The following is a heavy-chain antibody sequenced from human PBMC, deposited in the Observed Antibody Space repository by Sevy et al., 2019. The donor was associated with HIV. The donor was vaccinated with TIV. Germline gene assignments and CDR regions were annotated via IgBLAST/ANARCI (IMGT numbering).Heavy chain of an antibody. Sequence: ASVKVSCKASGYSFTTYRITWLRQAPGQGLEWMGWISPHNGDTKYIQNLQGRVTMITDTFTSTAYMELRSLSSDDTAVYYCARAYCSGGSCYSLAYWGQGTRVTVSS. J-gene: IGHJ4*02. V-gene: IGHV1-18*01. D-gene: IGHD2-15*01. CDR2: ISPHNGDT. CDR3: ARAYCSGGSCYSLAY. CDR1: GYSFTTYR.